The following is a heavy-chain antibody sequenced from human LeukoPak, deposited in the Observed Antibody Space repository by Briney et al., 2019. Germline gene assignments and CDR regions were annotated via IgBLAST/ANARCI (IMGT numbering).Heavy chain of an antibody. D-gene: IGHD3-16*01. CDR1: GGSIISSSYY. V-gene: IGHV4-39*01. CDR2: IYYSGIT. CDR3: ARHCLNYGQFYYFDY. Sequence: PSETLSLTCTVSGGSIISSSYYWGWIRQPPGKGLEWIGSIYYSGITYYNPSLKSRVTISVDTSKNQFSLKVSSVTAADTAVYYCARHCLNYGQFYYFDYWGQGALVTVSS. J-gene: IGHJ4*02.